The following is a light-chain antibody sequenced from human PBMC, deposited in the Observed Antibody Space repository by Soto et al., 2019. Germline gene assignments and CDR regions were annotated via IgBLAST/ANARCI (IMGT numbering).Light chain of an antibody. CDR2: AAS. J-gene: IGKJ5*01. CDR1: QGISSW. CDR3: QQSYSTPIN. Sequence: DLQMTQSPSSVSASVGCRVTIACGASQGISSWLAWYQQKPGKAPKLLIYAASSLQSGVPSRFSGSGSGTDFTLTISSLQPEDFATYFCQQSYSTPINFGQGKRLEIK. V-gene: IGKV1-12*01.